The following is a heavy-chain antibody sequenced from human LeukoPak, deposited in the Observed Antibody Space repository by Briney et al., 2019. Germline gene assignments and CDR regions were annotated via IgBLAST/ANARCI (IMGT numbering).Heavy chain of an antibody. J-gene: IGHJ4*02. Sequence: ETLSLTCTVSGGSISSYYWSWVRQAPGKGLEWVSAISGSGGSTYYADSVKGRFTISRDNSKNTLYLQMNSLRAEDTAVYYCAKDPRFDCSGGSCYPFGYWGQGTLVTVSS. D-gene: IGHD2-15*01. CDR3: AKDPRFDCSGGSCYPFGY. CDR2: ISGSGGST. CDR1: GGSISSYY. V-gene: IGHV3-23*01.